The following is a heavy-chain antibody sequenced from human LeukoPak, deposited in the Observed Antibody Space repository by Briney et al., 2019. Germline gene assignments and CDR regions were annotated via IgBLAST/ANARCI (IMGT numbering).Heavy chain of an antibody. CDR2: IYHSGST. D-gene: IGHD5-24*01. J-gene: IGHJ4*02. CDR1: GGSISSVSYY. Sequence: PSETLSLTCTVSGGSISSVSYYWGWIRQPPGKGLEWIGSIYHSGSTYYNPSLKSRVTISVDTSKNQFSLKLSSVTAADTAVYYCARGSKDGYNFVYWGQGTLVTVSS. CDR3: ARGSKDGYNFVY. V-gene: IGHV4-39*07.